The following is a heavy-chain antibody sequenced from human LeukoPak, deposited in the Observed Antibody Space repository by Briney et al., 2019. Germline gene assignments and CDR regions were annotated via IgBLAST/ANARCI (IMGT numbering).Heavy chain of an antibody. J-gene: IGHJ5*02. D-gene: IGHD6-13*01. CDR1: GFTFSDYG. Sequence: PGRSLRLSCAASGFTFSDYGMQWVRQAPGQGLEWVALISTDGRHKDYADSVKGRFTLSRDNSKNTLYLQMNSLRVEDTAVYYCAKDGTSSWFGEATWGQGTLVTVSS. CDR2: ISTDGRHK. CDR3: AKDGTSSWFGEAT. V-gene: IGHV3-30*18.